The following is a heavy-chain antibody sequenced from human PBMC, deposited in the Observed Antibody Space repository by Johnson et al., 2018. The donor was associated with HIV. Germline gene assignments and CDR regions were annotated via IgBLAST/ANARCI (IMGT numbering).Heavy chain of an antibody. J-gene: IGHJ3*02. V-gene: IGHV3-30*04. CDR3: AKDTIAGVKGDSLI. D-gene: IGHD3-9*01. CDR1: GFTFSSYA. Sequence: HVQLVESGGGVVQPGRSLRLSCAASGFTFSSYAMSWVRQAPGKGLEWVAVISYDGSNKYYADSVKGRFTISRDNSKNTLYLQMNSLRAEDTAVYYCAKDTIAGVKGDSLIWGQGTMVTVSS. CDR2: ISYDGSNK.